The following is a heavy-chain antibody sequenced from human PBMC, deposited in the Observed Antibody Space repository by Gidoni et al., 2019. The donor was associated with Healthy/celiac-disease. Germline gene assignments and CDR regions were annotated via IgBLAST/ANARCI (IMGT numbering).Heavy chain of an antibody. CDR3: ARGGYGSGSYFVLDAFDI. CDR1: GGSISRGGYY. V-gene: IGHV4-31*03. J-gene: IGHJ3*02. Sequence: QVQLQESGPGLVKPSQTLSLTCTVSGGSISRGGYYWSWIRQHPGKGLEWIGYIYYSGSTYYNPSLKSRVTISVDTSKNQFSLKLSSVTAADTAVYYCARGGYGSGSYFVLDAFDIWGQGTMVTVSS. D-gene: IGHD3-10*01. CDR2: IYYSGST.